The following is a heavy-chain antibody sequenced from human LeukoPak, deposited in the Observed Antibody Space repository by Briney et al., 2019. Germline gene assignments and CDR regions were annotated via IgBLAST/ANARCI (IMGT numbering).Heavy chain of an antibody. Sequence: SETLSLTCTVSGGSISSGDYYWSWIRQPPGKGLEWIGYIYYSGSTYYNPSLRSRVTISVDTSKNQFSLKLSSVTAADTAVYYCARVILTGYWFDPWGQGTLVTVSS. D-gene: IGHD3-9*01. CDR3: ARVILTGYWFDP. CDR1: GGSISSGDYY. J-gene: IGHJ5*02. V-gene: IGHV4-30-4*01. CDR2: IYYSGST.